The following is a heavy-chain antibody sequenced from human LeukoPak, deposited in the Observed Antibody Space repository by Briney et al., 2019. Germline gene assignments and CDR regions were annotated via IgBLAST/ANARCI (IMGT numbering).Heavy chain of an antibody. CDR1: GYTFTSYA. J-gene: IGHJ6*02. CDR3: ARDQLRYYGSDTYYSDMDL. D-gene: IGHD3-10*01. V-gene: IGHV1-18*01. Sequence: GASVKVSCKASGYTFTSYAVAWVRQAPGQGLEWMGWISAYAQKFRGRVTMTTDTSTNTGYMELRSLRSDDTAVYFCARDQLRYYGSDTYYSDMDLWGQGTTVTVSS. CDR2: ISAY.